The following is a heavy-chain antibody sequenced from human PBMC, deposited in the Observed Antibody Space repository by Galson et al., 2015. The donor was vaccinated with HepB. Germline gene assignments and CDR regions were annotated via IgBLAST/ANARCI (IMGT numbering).Heavy chain of an antibody. Sequence: SLRLSCAASGFTFSSYGMHWVRQAPGKGLEWVAFIWYDGSNEYYADSVTGRFTISRDNSKNTLYLQMNSLRAEDTAVFYCARSNLAYCGGDCYSGFDYWGQGTLVTVSS. D-gene: IGHD2-21*01. CDR2: IWYDGSNE. J-gene: IGHJ4*02. V-gene: IGHV3-33*01. CDR3: ARSNLAYCGGDCYSGFDY. CDR1: GFTFSSYG.